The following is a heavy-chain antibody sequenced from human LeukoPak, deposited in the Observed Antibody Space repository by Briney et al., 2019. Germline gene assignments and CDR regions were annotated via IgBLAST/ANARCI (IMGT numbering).Heavy chain of an antibody. J-gene: IGHJ5*02. V-gene: IGHV4-4*07. D-gene: IGHD1-7*01. CDR1: GGSISSYY. CDR3: ARDGGALNWNYVVFDP. CDR2: IYTSGST. Sequence: SETLSLTCTVSGGSISSYYWSWIRQPAGKGLEWIGRIYTSGSTNYNPSLKSRVTMSVDTSKNQFSLKLSSVTAADTAVYYCARDGGALNWNYVVFDPWGQGTLVTVSS.